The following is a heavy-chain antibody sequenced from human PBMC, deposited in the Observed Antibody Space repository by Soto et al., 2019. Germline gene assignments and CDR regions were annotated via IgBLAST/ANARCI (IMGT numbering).Heavy chain of an antibody. Sequence: SEPLSLTCAVYGGSFSGYYWSWIRQPPGKGLEWIGEINHSGSTNYNPSLKSRVTISVDTSKNQFSLKLSSVTAADTAVYYCARAPYYYYYYGMDVWGQGTTVTVS. J-gene: IGHJ6*02. CDR2: INHSGST. CDR1: GGSFSGYY. V-gene: IGHV4-34*01. CDR3: ARAPYYYYYYGMDV.